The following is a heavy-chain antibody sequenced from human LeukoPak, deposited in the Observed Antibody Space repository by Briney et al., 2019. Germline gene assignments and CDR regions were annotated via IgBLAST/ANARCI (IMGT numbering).Heavy chain of an antibody. CDR3: ARENSSSDRYYYYYGMDV. CDR1: GGSISSSSYY. J-gene: IGHJ6*02. D-gene: IGHD6-6*01. CDR2: IYYSGST. V-gene: IGHV4-61*01. Sequence: AETLSLTCTVSGGSISSSSYYWGWIRQPPGKGLEWIGYIYYSGSTNYNPSLKSRVTISVDTSKNQFSLKLSSVTAADTAVYYCARENSSSDRYYYYYGMDVWGQGTTVTVSS.